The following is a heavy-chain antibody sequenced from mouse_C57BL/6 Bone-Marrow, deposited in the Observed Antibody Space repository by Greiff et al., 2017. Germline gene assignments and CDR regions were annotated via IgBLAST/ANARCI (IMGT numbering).Heavy chain of an antibody. Sequence: QVQLQQPGAELVKPGASVRMSCKASGYTFTSYWITWVKQRPGQGLEWIGDIYPGSGSPNYNEKFKSKATLTVDTSSSTAYMQLSSLTSEDSAVYYCARPYYSNYWYFDVWGTGTTVTVSS. CDR3: ARPYYSNYWYFDV. D-gene: IGHD2-5*01. J-gene: IGHJ1*03. V-gene: IGHV1-55*01. CDR2: IYPGSGSP. CDR1: GYTFTSYW.